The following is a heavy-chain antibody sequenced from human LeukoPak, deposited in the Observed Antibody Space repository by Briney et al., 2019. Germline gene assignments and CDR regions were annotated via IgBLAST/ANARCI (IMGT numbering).Heavy chain of an antibody. CDR3: ARDARSGDYRNHQYGMDV. Sequence: GRSLRLSCAASGFIFSGYGMQWVRQAPGKGLEWVAVLWHDGSNKNYADSVKGRFTISRDNSKNTLYLQMNSLRVEDTAVYYCARDARSGDYRNHQYGMDVWGQGTTVTVSS. J-gene: IGHJ6*02. D-gene: IGHD4-11*01. CDR2: LWHDGSNK. V-gene: IGHV3-33*01. CDR1: GFIFSGYG.